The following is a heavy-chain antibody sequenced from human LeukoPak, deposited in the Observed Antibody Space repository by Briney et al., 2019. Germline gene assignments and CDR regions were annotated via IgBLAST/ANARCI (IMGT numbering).Heavy chain of an antibody. CDR1: GFTFSSYS. CDR3: ARDYSGIAAAGTIDY. Sequence: GGSLRLSCAASGFTFSSYSMNWVRQAPGKGLEWISYISSSSSTIYYADSVKGRFTISRDNAKNSLYLQMNSLRAEDTAVYYCARDYSGIAAAGTIDYWGQGTLVTVSS. J-gene: IGHJ4*02. D-gene: IGHD6-13*01. V-gene: IGHV3-48*01. CDR2: ISSSSSTI.